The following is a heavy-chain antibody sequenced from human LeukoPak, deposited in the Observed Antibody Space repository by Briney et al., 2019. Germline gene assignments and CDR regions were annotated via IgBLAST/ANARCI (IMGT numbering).Heavy chain of an antibody. CDR3: ARQGYSYGFDY. V-gene: IGHV4-34*01. CDR1: GGSFSGLY. D-gene: IGHD5-18*01. Sequence: SETLSLTCAVYGGSFSGLYWTWIRQPPGKGLEWIGEINHSGSTNYNPSLKSRVTISVDTSKNQFSLKLSSVTAADTAVYYCARQGYSYGFDYWGQGTLVTVSS. CDR2: INHSGST. J-gene: IGHJ4*02.